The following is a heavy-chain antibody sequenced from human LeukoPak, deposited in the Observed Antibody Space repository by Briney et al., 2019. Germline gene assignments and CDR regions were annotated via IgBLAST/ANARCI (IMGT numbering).Heavy chain of an antibody. D-gene: IGHD3-10*01. CDR3: ARVRYYGHLLGSDP. Sequence: SETLSLTCTVSGGSISSYYWSWIRQPPGKGLEWIGYIYYSGSTNYNPSLKSRVTISVDTSKNQFSLKLSSVTAADTAVYYCARVRYYGHLLGSDPWGQGTLVTVSS. CDR2: IYYSGST. CDR1: GGSISSYY. V-gene: IGHV4-59*01. J-gene: IGHJ5*02.